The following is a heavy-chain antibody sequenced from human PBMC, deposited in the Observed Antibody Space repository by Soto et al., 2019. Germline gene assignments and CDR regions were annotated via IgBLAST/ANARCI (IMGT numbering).Heavy chain of an antibody. V-gene: IGHV1-69*02. D-gene: IGHD4-4*01. CDR2: IIPILGIA. Sequence: GASVKVSCKASGGTFSSYTISWVRQAPGQGLEWMGRIIPILGIANYAQKFQGRVTITADKSTSTAYMELSSLRSEDTAVYYCARGGDGYNNAFDIWGQGTMVTVSS. J-gene: IGHJ3*02. CDR1: GGTFSSYT. CDR3: ARGGDGYNNAFDI.